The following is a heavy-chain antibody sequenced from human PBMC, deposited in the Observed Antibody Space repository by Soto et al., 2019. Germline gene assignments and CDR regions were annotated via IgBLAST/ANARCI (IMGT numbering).Heavy chain of an antibody. J-gene: IGHJ6*03. CDR2: ISSDGVST. CDR3: SRRARPDFYYMDV. V-gene: IGHV3-64*01. CDR1: GFTFSSYW. D-gene: IGHD6-6*01. Sequence: GGSLRLSCAASGFTFSSYWMHWVRQAPGKGLEYVSRISSDGVSTNYANSVQGRFTISRDNSKNTVYLQMGSLRPEDIAVYYCSRRARPDFYYMDVWGKGTTVTVSS.